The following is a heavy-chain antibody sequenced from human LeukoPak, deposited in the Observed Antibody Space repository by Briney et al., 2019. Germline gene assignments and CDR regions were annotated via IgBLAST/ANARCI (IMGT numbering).Heavy chain of an antibody. CDR2: INPYSGGT. Sequence: ASVKVSCKASGYTFTGYYMHRVRQAPGQGLEWMGWINPYSGGTNYARKFQGRVTMTRDSSISTAYMELSSLRSDDTAVYYCARENDSGQNDYWGQGTLVTVSS. V-gene: IGHV1-2*02. CDR3: ARENDSGQNDY. CDR1: GYTFTGYY. J-gene: IGHJ4*02. D-gene: IGHD3-22*01.